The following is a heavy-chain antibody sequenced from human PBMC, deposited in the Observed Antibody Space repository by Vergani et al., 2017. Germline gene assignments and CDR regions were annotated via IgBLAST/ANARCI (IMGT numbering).Heavy chain of an antibody. V-gene: IGHV3-48*01. CDR2: ISSSSSTI. CDR3: ARALWFGELLSYYYYYYMDV. CDR1: GFTFSSYS. J-gene: IGHJ6*03. D-gene: IGHD3-10*01. Sequence: EVQLVESGGGLVQPGGSLRLSCAASGFTFSSYSMNWVRQAPGKGLEWVSYISSSSSTIYYADSVKGRFTISRDNAKNSLYLQMNSLRAEDTAVYYCARALWFGELLSYYYYYYMDVWGKGTTVTVSS.